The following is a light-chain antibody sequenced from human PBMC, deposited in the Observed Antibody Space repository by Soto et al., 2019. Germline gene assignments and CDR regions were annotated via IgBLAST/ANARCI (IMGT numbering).Light chain of an antibody. CDR3: QQYGTSRPT. J-gene: IGKJ4*01. CDR2: GAS. CDR1: ESVSSSQ. V-gene: IGKV3-20*01. Sequence: EIVVTQSPGTLSLSPGERATLSCRANESVSSSQLVWYQQKLGQAPRLLIYGASSRATGTPDRVSGSGSGTDFTLTISRLEPEDFGVYYCQQYGTSRPTFGGGTKVEIK.